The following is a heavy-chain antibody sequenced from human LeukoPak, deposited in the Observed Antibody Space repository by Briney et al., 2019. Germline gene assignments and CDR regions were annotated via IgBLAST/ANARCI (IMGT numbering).Heavy chain of an antibody. Sequence: PGGSLRLSCAASGFTFSSSGMHWVRQAPGKGLEWVAVIRYDESNKYYADSVRGRFSISRDNSKNTLYLQMNSLRAEDTAVYYCGSDVERTSLLTGVDSWGQGTLVTVSS. CDR1: GFTFSSSG. J-gene: IGHJ4*02. CDR2: IRYDESNK. V-gene: IGHV3-33*01. CDR3: GSDVERTSLLTGVDS. D-gene: IGHD1-1*01.